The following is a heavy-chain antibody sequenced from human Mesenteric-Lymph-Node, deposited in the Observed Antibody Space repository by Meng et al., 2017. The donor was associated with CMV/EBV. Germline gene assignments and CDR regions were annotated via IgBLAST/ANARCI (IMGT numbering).Heavy chain of an antibody. J-gene: IGHJ4*02. CDR1: GFTFSSYG. CDR2: IRYDGSNK. V-gene: IGHV3-30*02. CDR3: ARGNTGGSVMSIAARPYYFDY. D-gene: IGHD6-6*01. Sequence: GGSLRLSCAASGFTFSSYGMHWVRQAPGKGLEWVAFIRYDGSNKYYAGSVKGRFTISRDNSKNTLYLQMNSLRAEDTAVYYCARGNTGGSVMSIAARPYYFDYWGQGTLVTVSS.